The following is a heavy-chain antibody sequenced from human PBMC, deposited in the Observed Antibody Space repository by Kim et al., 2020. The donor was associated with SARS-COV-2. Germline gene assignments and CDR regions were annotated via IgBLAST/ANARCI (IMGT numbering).Heavy chain of an antibody. J-gene: IGHJ2*01. Sequence: SVKGRFTISRDNAKNSLYLQMNSLRAEDTAVYYCARNFGYSGYVDWYFDLWGRGTLVTVSS. V-gene: IGHV3-21*01. CDR3: ARNFGYSGYVDWYFDL. D-gene: IGHD5-12*01.